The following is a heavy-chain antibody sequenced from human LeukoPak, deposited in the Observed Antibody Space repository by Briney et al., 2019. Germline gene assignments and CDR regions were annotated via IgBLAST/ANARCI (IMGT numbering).Heavy chain of an antibody. D-gene: IGHD6-19*01. CDR2: IKQDGSEK. CDR1: GFTFSSYW. V-gene: IGHV3-7*01. CDR3: TRDPLDPTAVAGNFDY. Sequence: PGGSLRLSFAASGFTFSSYWMSWVRQAPGKGLEWVANIKQDGSEKYYVDSVKGRFTISRDNAKNSLYLQMNSLRAEDTAVYYCTRDPLDPTAVAGNFDYWGQGALVTVSS. J-gene: IGHJ4*02.